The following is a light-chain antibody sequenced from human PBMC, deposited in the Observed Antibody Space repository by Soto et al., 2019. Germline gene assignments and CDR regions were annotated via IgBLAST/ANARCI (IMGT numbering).Light chain of an antibody. V-gene: IGKV1-9*01. CDR1: QSIRNL. J-gene: IGKJ2*01. CDR3: QQFDSYPYT. Sequence: IQVTQSPSSLSASVGDRVTITCRASQSIRNLLAWYQQKPGKAPNLLIYDAYTLQSGVPSRFSGSGSRTDFTLTISSLQPEDFATYYCQQFDSYPYTFGQGTKLEIK. CDR2: DAY.